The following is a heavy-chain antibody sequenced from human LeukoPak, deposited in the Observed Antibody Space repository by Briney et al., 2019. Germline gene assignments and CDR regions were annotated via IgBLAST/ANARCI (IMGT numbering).Heavy chain of an antibody. CDR2: ISAYNGNT. V-gene: IGHV1-18*01. CDR3: VRDYDYVWGTYHPDYFDY. Sequence: ASVKVSCKASGYTFTSYGISWVRQAPGQGLEWMGWISAYNGNTNYAQKLQGRVTMTTDTSTSTAYMELRSLRSDDTAVYYCVRDYDYVWGTYHPDYFDYWGQGTLVTVSS. J-gene: IGHJ4*02. D-gene: IGHD3-16*02. CDR1: GYTFTSYG.